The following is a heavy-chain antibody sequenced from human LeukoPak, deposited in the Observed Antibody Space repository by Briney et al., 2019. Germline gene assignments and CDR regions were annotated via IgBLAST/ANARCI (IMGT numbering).Heavy chain of an antibody. J-gene: IGHJ4*02. V-gene: IGHV4-59*11. CDR1: GGSISSHY. CDR2: TYYSGST. D-gene: IGHD3-3*01. CDR3: AGVLRFLEWLLLDY. Sequence: PSETLSLTCTVSGGSISSHYWSWIRQPPGKGLEWIGYTYYSGSTNYNPSLKSRVTISVDTSKNQFSLKLSSVTAADTAVYYCAGVLRFLEWLLLDYWGQGTLVTVSS.